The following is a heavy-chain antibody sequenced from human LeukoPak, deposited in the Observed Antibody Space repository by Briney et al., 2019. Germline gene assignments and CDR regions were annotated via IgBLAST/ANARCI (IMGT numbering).Heavy chain of an antibody. CDR3: ARDLPSSSWYAGGFDP. CDR2: IYHSGST. CDR1: GGSISSGGYS. V-gene: IGHV4-30-2*01. J-gene: IGHJ5*02. D-gene: IGHD6-13*01. Sequence: SETLSLTCAVSGGSISSGGYSWSWIRQPPGKGLEWIGYIYHSGSTYYNPSLKSRVTISVDRSKNQFSLKLSSVTAADTAVYYCARDLPSSSWYAGGFDPWGQGTLVTVSS.